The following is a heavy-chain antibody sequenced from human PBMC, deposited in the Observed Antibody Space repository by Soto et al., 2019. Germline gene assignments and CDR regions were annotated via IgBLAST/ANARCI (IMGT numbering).Heavy chain of an antibody. Sequence: SVKVSCKASGGPFSSYAISWVRQAPGQGLEWMGGIIPIFGTANYAQKFQGRVTITADESTSTAYMELSSLRSEDTAVYYCARDYWDLSRSLTAYYCMDVCGQRPTVPVSS. CDR2: IIPIFGTA. D-gene: IGHD1-20*01. CDR1: GGPFSSYA. CDR3: ARDYWDLSRSLTAYYCMDV. J-gene: IGHJ6*02. V-gene: IGHV1-69*13.